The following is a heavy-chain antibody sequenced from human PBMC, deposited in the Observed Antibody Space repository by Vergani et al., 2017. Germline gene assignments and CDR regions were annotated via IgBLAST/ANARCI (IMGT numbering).Heavy chain of an antibody. CDR1: GFSLTTGGKG. CDR2: VYWNDDE. J-gene: IGHJ3*01. CDR3: VHRLGYFDWDGAFDV. V-gene: IGHV2-5*01. Sequence: QITLRESGPTLVKPTQTLTLTCTFSGFSLTTGGKGVGWIRQPPGRALEWLAFVYWNDDERYSPSLKSRVTITKDTSKNEVILTMATMDPVDTATYYCVHRLGYFDWDGAFDVWGPGTMVTVSS. D-gene: IGHD3-9*01.